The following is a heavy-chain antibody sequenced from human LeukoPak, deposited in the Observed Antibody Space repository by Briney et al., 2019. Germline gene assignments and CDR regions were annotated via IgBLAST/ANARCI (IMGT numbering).Heavy chain of an antibody. CDR2: ISAYNGNT. D-gene: IGHD6-13*01. Sequence: ASVKISCKASGYTFTSYGISWVRQAPGQGLEWMGWISAYNGNTNYAQKLQGRVTMTTDTSTSTAYMELRSLRSNDTAVYYCARDVYSIAAAGTFDYWGQGTLVTVSS. J-gene: IGHJ4*02. CDR3: ARDVYSIAAAGTFDY. V-gene: IGHV1-18*01. CDR1: GYTFTSYG.